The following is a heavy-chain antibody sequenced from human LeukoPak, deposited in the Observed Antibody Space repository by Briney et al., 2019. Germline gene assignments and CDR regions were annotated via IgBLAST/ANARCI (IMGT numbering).Heavy chain of an antibody. CDR3: AKDNLSNYYGSGSYSFDY. CDR2: IWNDGSNR. CDR1: GFTFSSYG. Sequence: GRSLRLSCAASGFTFSSYGMHWVRQISGKGLEWVAVIWNDGSNRNYVDSVRGRFTISRDNSKNTLYLQMDSLRAEDTAVYYCAKDNLSNYYGSGSYSFDYWGQGTLVTVSS. D-gene: IGHD3-10*01. J-gene: IGHJ4*02. V-gene: IGHV3-33*06.